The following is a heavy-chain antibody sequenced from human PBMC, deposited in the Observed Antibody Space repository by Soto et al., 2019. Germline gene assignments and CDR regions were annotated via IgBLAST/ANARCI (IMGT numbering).Heavy chain of an antibody. V-gene: IGHV3-30-3*01. Sequence: GGSLRLSCAASGFTLSSYAMHWVRQAPGKGLEWVAVISYDGSNKYYADSVKGRFTISRDNSRNTLYLQMNSLRAEDTAVYYCARMVTMVRGVITNRDYWGQGTLVTVSS. CDR2: ISYDGSNK. D-gene: IGHD3-10*01. CDR3: ARMVTMVRGVITNRDY. CDR1: GFTLSSYA. J-gene: IGHJ4*02.